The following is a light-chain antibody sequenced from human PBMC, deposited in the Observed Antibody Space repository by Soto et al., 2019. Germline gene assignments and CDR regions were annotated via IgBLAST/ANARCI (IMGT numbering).Light chain of an antibody. CDR2: DVS. Sequence: QSVLTQPASVSGSPGQSITISCTGTSSDVGGYHYVSWYQQYPGKAPKVMIYDVSNRPSGVSNRFSGSKSGTTASLTISGLQAEDVADYYCSSYTSSITYVFGTGPTVTVL. V-gene: IGLV2-14*01. CDR1: SSDVGGYHY. CDR3: SSYTSSITYV. J-gene: IGLJ1*01.